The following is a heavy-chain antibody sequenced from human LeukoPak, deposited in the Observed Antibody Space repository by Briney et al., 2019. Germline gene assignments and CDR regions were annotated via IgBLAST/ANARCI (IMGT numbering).Heavy chain of an antibody. Sequence: GGSLRLSCGASGFTFSDYLMDWVRQTPGKGLEWVARIRVKASSYTTEYAASVEGRFIISRDDSKSSLYLQMNSLKSEDTAVYYCAAGARGSAPFDYWGQETPVTVSS. CDR3: AAGARGSAPFDY. J-gene: IGHJ4*02. CDR1: GFTFSDYL. D-gene: IGHD6-19*01. V-gene: IGHV3-72*01. CDR2: IRVKASSYTT.